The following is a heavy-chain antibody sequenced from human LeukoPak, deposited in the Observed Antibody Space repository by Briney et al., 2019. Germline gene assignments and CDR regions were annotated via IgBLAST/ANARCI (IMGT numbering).Heavy chain of an antibody. CDR1: GFTFSSYW. D-gene: IGHD3-22*01. CDR2: IKQGGSEK. CDR3: ARDASTYYYDSSGNFDI. V-gene: IGHV3-7*01. J-gene: IGHJ3*02. Sequence: PGGSLRLSCAASGFTFSSYWMSWVRQAPGKGLEWVANIKQGGSEKYYVDSVKGRFTISRDNAKNSLYLQMNSLRAEDTAVYYCARDASTYYYDSSGNFDIWGQGTMVTVSS.